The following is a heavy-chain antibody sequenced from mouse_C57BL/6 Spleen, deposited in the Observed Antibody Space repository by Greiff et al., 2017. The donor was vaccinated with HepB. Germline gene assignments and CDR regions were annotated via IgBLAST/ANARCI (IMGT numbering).Heavy chain of an antibody. D-gene: IGHD1-1*01. J-gene: IGHJ4*01. CDR3: ARSVTSSYDYAMDY. V-gene: IGHV1-82*01. CDR1: GYAFSSSW. CDR2: IYPGDGDT. Sequence: QVQLQQSGPELVKPGASVKISCKASGYAFSSSWVNWVKQRPGKGLEWIGRIYPGDGDTNYNGKFKGKATLTADKSSSTAYMQLSSLTSEDSAVYFCARSVTSSYDYAMDYWGQGTSVTVSS.